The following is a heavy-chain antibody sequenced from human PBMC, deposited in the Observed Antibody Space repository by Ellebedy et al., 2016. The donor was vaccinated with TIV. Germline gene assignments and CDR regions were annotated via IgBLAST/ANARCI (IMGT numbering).Heavy chain of an antibody. Sequence: MPSETLSLTSAVSGGSTSSGHWWIWVRQSPSKGLEWIGEIHRSGSTNYNPSLKSRVTISVDTSKNQFSLKLSSVTAADTAVYDCARCSIWSGLDYWGQGTLVTVSS. CDR2: IHRSGST. D-gene: IGHD3-3*01. J-gene: IGHJ4*02. V-gene: IGHV4-4*02. CDR1: GGSTSSGHW. CDR3: ARCSIWSGLDY.